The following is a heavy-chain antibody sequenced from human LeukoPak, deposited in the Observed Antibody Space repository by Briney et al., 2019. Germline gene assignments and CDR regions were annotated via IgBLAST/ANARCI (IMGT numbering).Heavy chain of an antibody. J-gene: IGHJ5*02. D-gene: IGHD3-3*01. CDR1: GGSFSGHY. V-gene: IGHV4-34*01. Sequence: PSQTLSLTRAVYGGSFSGHYWSGIRQPPGRGLEWMGEINHSGSTNYNPSLKRRVTISVDTYKNQFSLKLSSVTAADTAVYYCARGQRGFLEWLDWFDPWGQGTLVTVSS. CDR2: INHSGST. CDR3: ARGQRGFLEWLDWFDP.